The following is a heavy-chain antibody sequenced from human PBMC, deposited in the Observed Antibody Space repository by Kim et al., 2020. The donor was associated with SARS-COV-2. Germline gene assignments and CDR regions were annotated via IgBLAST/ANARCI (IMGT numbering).Heavy chain of an antibody. CDR1: GFTFSNYW. J-gene: IGHJ1*01. CDR2: IKGDGSEK. CDR3: ASLDTAIVSAGH. Sequence: GGSLRLSCRASGFTFSNYWMSWVRQAPGKGLEWVACIKGDGSEKHYVDSVRGRFTISRDNTKNSLFLEITSLRAEDTALYYCASLDTAIVSAGHWGLG. D-gene: IGHD5-18*01. V-gene: IGHV3-7*01.